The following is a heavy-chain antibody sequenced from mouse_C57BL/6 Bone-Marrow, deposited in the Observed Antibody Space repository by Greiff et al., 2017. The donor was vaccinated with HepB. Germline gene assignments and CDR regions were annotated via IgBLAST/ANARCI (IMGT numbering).Heavy chain of an antibody. Sequence: VQLQQSGPELVKPGASVKISCKASGYSFTDYYMNWVKQSNGKSLEWIGVINPNYGTTSYNQKFKGKATLTVDQSSSTAYMQLNSLTSEDSADYYCAKSTDITRDYYAMDYWGQGTTVTAAS. V-gene: IGHV1-39*01. CDR3: AKSTDITRDYYAMDY. CDR2: INPNYGTT. CDR1: GYSFTDYY. J-gene: IGHJ4*01. D-gene: IGHD1-2*01.